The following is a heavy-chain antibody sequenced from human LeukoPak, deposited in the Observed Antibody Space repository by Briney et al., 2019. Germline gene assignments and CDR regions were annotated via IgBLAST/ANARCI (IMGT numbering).Heavy chain of an antibody. CDR2: IKQDGSEK. CDR1: GFSFSSYW. Sequence: GGSLRLSCAASGFSFSSYWMSWVRQAPGKGLEWVANIKQDGSEKYYVGSVKGRFTISRDNAKNSLFLQMDSLRVDDTAVYYCARDRAYCGGDCSSDYWGQGTLVTVSS. CDR3: ARDRAYCGGDCSSDY. J-gene: IGHJ4*02. V-gene: IGHV3-7*03. D-gene: IGHD2-21*02.